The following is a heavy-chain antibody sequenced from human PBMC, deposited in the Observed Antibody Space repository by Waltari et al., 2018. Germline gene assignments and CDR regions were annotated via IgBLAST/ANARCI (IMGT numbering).Heavy chain of an antibody. CDR2: CSWRGATV. J-gene: IGHJ2*01. V-gene: IGHV3-9*01. Sequence: EVQLVESGGGLVQPGRSLRLSCAASGFDFYDYAIHWFRQVPGKGLEWVSVCSWRGATVGYADSVNGRFAISRDNAKNSLYLQMNSLRVEDTAFYYCAASRGVYWYFDFWGRGTLVSVSS. D-gene: IGHD3-16*01. CDR1: GFDFYDYA. CDR3: AASRGVYWYFDF.